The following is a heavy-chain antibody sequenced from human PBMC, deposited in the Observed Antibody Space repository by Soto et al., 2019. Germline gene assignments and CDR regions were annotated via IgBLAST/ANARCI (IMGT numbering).Heavy chain of an antibody. J-gene: IGHJ6*03. CDR2: ISSSSSYI. CDR3: YCDVGCGGDCLAHQYYMDV. Sequence: PGGSLSLSCAASGFTFSSYSMNWVRQAPGKGLEWVSSISSSSSYIYYADSVKGRFTISRDNAKNSLYLQMNSLRAEDTAVYYCYCDVGCGGDCLAHQYYMDVWGKGTTVTVSS. CDR1: GFTFSSYS. D-gene: IGHD2-21*01. V-gene: IGHV3-21*01.